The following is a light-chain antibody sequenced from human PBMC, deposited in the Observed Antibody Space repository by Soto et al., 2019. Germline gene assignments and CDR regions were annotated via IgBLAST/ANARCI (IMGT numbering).Light chain of an antibody. CDR3: LSYKTDNTFV. CDR1: SSDIGASNF. CDR2: EAT. V-gene: IGLV2-14*01. Sequence: QSVLTQPASVSGSPGQSITVSCTGTSSDIGASNFVSWYQHLPDRAPKVIIYEATNRPSGVSDRFSGSKAGNTASLTISGLQADDEAEYFCLSYKTDNTFVFGTGTKLTVL. J-gene: IGLJ1*01.